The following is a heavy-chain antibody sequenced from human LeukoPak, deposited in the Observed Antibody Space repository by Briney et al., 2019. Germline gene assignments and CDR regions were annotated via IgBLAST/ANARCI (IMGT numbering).Heavy chain of an antibody. Sequence: PGGSLRLSCAASGFTFSSYWMSWVRQAPGKGLEWVANIKQDGSEKYYVDSVKGRFTISRDNAKNSLYLQMNSLRAEDTAVFYCARRGSYSSSRWDTYHYYMDVWGKGTTVTVSS. J-gene: IGHJ6*03. CDR2: IKQDGSEK. V-gene: IGHV3-7*01. D-gene: IGHD6-6*01. CDR1: GFTFSSYW. CDR3: ARRGSYSSSRWDTYHYYMDV.